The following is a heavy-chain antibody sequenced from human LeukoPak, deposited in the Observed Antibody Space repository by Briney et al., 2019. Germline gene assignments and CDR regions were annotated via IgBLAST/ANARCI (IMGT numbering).Heavy chain of an antibody. J-gene: IGHJ5*02. CDR1: GGTFSSYA. Sequence: ASVKVSCKASGGTFSSYAISWVRQAPGQGLEWMGGIIPIFGTANYAQKFQGRVTITTGESTSTAYMELSSLRSEDTAVYYCARDNYAGANWFDPWGQGTLVAVSS. V-gene: IGHV1-69*05. D-gene: IGHD1-7*01. CDR2: IIPIFGTA. CDR3: ARDNYAGANWFDP.